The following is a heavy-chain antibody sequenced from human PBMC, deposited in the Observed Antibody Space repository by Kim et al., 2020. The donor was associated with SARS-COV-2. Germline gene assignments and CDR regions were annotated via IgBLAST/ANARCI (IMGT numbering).Heavy chain of an antibody. V-gene: IGHV3-7*05. J-gene: IGHJ4*02. D-gene: IGHD3-10*01. CDR2: IKQDGSEK. CDR1: GFTFSRYW. Sequence: GGSLRLSCAASGFTFSRYWMTWIRQAPGKGPEWVANIKQDGSEKYYVDSVKGRFTISRDNAKNLLYLQMNSLRAEDTAEYYCARYGYGSGSYFWFYWGQGTLVTVSS. CDR3: ARYGYGSGSYFWFY.